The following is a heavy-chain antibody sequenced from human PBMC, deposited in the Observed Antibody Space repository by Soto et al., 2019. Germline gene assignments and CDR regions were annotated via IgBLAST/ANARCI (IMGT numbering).Heavy chain of an antibody. CDR1: GYTFTSYG. V-gene: IGHV1-18*01. D-gene: IGHD3-10*01. J-gene: IGHJ6*02. CDR3: ASPQPNYGSGSYYTRPYYCCYDMDV. Sequence: ASVKVSCKASGYTFTSYGISWVRQAPGQGLEWMGWISAYNGNTNYAQKLQGRVTMTTDTSTSTAYMELSSLRSDDPAVYYCASPQPNYGSGSYYTRPYYCCYDMDVWGQGTTVTVAS. CDR2: ISAYNGNT.